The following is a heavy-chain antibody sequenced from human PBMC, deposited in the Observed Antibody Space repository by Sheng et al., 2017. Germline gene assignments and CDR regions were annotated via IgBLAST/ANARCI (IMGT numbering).Heavy chain of an antibody. CDR3: ARDVVVVVAATNYYYYYMDV. CDR1: GYTFTSYG. J-gene: IGHJ6*03. V-gene: IGHV1-18*01. D-gene: IGHD2-15*01. Sequence: QVQLVQSGAEVKKPGASVKVSCKASGYTFTSYGISWVRQAPGQGLEWMGWISAYNGNTNYAQKLQGRVTMTTDTSTSTAYMELRSLRSDDTAVYYCARDVVVVVAATNYYYYYMDVWGKGTTVTVSS. CDR2: ISAYNGNT.